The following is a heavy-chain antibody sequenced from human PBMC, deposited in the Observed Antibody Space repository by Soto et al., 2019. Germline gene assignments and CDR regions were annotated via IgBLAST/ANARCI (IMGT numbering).Heavy chain of an antibody. CDR3: ARAGRGYCSGFSCDSGLYGMDV. J-gene: IGHJ6*02. Sequence: HSQTLSLTCAISGDSVSSNSATWNWIRQSPSRGLEWLGRTYYRAKWYNEYAVFVKSRITINPDTSKNQFSLKLSSVTAADTAVYYCARAGRGYCSGFSCDSGLYGMDVWGQGTTVTVSS. CDR2: TYYRAKWYN. V-gene: IGHV6-1*01. CDR1: GDSVSSNSAT. D-gene: IGHD2-15*01.